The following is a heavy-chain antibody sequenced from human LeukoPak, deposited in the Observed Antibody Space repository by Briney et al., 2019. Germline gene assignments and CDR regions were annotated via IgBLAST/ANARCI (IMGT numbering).Heavy chain of an antibody. Sequence: PGGSLRLSCAASGFNFANHAMSWVRQAPGKGLEWVSAISGSGGSTYYADSVKGRFTISRDNSKNTLYLQMNSLRAEDTAVYYCAKDGGSGSYYNFHWGQGTLVTVSS. V-gene: IGHV3-23*01. CDR3: AKDGGSGSYYNFH. J-gene: IGHJ4*02. D-gene: IGHD3-10*01. CDR1: GFNFANHA. CDR2: ISGSGGST.